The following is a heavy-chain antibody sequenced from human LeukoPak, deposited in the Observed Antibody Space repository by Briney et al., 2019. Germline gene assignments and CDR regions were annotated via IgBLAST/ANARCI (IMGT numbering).Heavy chain of an antibody. J-gene: IGHJ6*02. Sequence: QPGGSLRLSCAASGFTFDDYAMHWVRRAPGKGLEWVSGISWNSGSIGYADSVKGRFTISRDNAKNSLYLQMNSLRAEDTALYYCAKELTGTYYYYGMDVWGQGTTVTVSS. CDR2: ISWNSGSI. D-gene: IGHD7-27*01. CDR1: GFTFDDYA. CDR3: AKELTGTYYYYGMDV. V-gene: IGHV3-9*01.